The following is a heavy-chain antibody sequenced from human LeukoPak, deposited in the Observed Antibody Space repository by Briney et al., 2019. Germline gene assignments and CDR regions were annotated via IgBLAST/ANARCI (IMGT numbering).Heavy chain of an antibody. CDR1: GFTFSNYG. J-gene: IGHJ4*02. CDR3: AKDLRLSVGTSPFDY. CDR2: IRYDGSNK. V-gene: IGHV3-30*02. D-gene: IGHD4-23*01. Sequence: GGSLRLSCAASGFTFSNYGMHWVRQAPGKGLEWVAFIRYDGSNKYYADSVKGRFTISRDNSKNTLYLQMNSLRADDTALYYCAKDLRLSVGTSPFDYWGQGTLVTVSS.